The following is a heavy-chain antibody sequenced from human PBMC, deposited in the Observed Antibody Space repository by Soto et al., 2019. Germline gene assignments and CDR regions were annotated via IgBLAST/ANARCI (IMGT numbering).Heavy chain of an antibody. CDR3: ARAGTSVAVDLCDS. D-gene: IGHD1-1*01. Sequence: QVQLVQSGPDLKKPGASVKVSCNSSGFSFTSYGFSWVRQAPGEGLEWMGWVSAHNGYTTYAQKFMGRVTMTTDPSTNTVYMELRSLTSYDTAVYYCARAGTSVAVDLCDSWGQGTLITVSS. J-gene: IGHJ4*02. CDR2: VSAHNGYT. CDR1: GFSFTSYG. V-gene: IGHV1-18*01.